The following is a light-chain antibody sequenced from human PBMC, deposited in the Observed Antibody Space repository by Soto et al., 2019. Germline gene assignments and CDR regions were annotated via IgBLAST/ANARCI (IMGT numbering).Light chain of an antibody. CDR1: SSDVGGYKY. CDR3: RPHAGSHLYV. V-gene: IGLV2-8*01. Sequence: QSVLTQPPSASGSPGQSVTISCTGTSSDVGGYKYVSWYQQHPGKAPKVMIYEVSKRPSGVPDRFSGSKSGNTASLTVSGLQAEDEADYYRRPHAGSHLYVFGSGPTVTVL. J-gene: IGLJ1*01. CDR2: EVS.